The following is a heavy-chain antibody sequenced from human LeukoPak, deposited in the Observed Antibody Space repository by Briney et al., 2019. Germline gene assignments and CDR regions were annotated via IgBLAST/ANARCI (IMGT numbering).Heavy chain of an antibody. J-gene: IGHJ4*02. V-gene: IGHV4-59*08. Sequence: SETLSLTCAVYGGSFSGYYWSWIRQPPGKGLEWIGYINYSGTTNYNHSLKSRVTISVDTSKNQFSLRLNSVTAADTAVYFCARFGSDTFGYKYYFDSWGQGILVTVSS. CDR2: INYSGTT. CDR3: ARFGSDTFGYKYYFDS. CDR1: GGSFSGYY. D-gene: IGHD3-10*01.